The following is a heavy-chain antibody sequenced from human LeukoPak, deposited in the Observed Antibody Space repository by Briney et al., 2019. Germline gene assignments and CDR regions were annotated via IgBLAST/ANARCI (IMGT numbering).Heavy chain of an antibody. J-gene: IGHJ4*02. Sequence: SETLSLTCAVYGGSFSGYYWSWIRQPPGKGLEWIGEINHSGSTNYNPSLKSRVTISVDTSKNQFSLKLSSVTAADTAVYYCASTWSRAAARPVHLFDYWGQGTLVTVSS. CDR1: GGSFSGYY. D-gene: IGHD6-6*01. CDR2: INHSGST. V-gene: IGHV4-34*01. CDR3: ASTWSRAAARPVHLFDY.